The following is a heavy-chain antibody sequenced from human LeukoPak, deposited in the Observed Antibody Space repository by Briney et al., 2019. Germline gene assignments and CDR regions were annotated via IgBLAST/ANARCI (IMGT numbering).Heavy chain of an antibody. CDR2: MNTDGSIT. D-gene: IGHD1-26*01. V-gene: IGHV3-74*01. CDR1: GFTFSSYW. Sequence: PGGSLRLSCVVSGFTFSSYWMHWVRQAPGKGLVWVSRMNTDGSITTYADSVKGRFTISRDNAKNTLYLQMNGLRAEDTAVYYCARGVGTTNPPEDYWGQGTLVTVSS. CDR3: ARGVGTTNPPEDY. J-gene: IGHJ4*02.